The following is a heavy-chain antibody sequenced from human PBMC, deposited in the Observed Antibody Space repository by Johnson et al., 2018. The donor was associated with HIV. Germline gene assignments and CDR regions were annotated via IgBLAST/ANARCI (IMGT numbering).Heavy chain of an antibody. CDR2: IWYDGSNK. V-gene: IGHV3-33*01. D-gene: IGHD2-15*01. Sequence: QVQLVESGGGVVQPGRSLRLSCAASGFTFSSYGMHWVRQAPGKGLEWVAVIWYDGSNKYYADSVKGRFTMSRDNSKNTLYLQMNSLSAEDTAVYYCARECSGGSCYPLDHDAFDIWGQGTMVTVSS. J-gene: IGHJ3*02. CDR1: GFTFSSYG. CDR3: ARECSGGSCYPLDHDAFDI.